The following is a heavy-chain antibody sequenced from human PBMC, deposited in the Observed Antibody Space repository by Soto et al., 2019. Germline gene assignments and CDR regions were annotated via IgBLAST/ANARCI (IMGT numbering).Heavy chain of an antibody. Sequence: TVIQSLPCPGDGDYITNSGWWSMIRPPPGKGPELIGEIYHTGIANYNPSLESRVAFSVDKSKNQFSLSLTSVTAADTAVYYCVSKLGPYYYGLDVWGQANSVTVS. V-gene: IGHV4-4*02. CDR2: IYHTGIA. D-gene: IGHD3-16*01. CDR3: VSKLGPYYYGLDV. CDR1: GDYITNSGW. J-gene: IGHJ6*02.